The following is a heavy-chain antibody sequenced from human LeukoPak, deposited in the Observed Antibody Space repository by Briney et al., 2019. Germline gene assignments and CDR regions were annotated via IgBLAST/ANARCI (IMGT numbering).Heavy chain of an antibody. CDR2: ISGSGPNT. V-gene: IGHV3-23*01. J-gene: IGHJ4*02. CDR1: GFTFSNYA. D-gene: IGHD4-17*01. CDR3: AIGLYGGPFDY. Sequence: GGSLRLSCAASGFTFSNYAMTWVRQAPGKGLEWVSAISGSGPNTYYADSVKGRITISRDNSKNTLYLQMNSLRADDTAVYYCAIGLYGGPFDYWGQGTLVTVSS.